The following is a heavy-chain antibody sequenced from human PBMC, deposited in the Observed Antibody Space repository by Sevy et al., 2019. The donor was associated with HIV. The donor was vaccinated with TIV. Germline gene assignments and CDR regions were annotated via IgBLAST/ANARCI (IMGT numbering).Heavy chain of an antibody. Sequence: ATVKVSCKTSGYTFNNYGISWVGEAPGQGLEWMGWISVYGETNYAQKVQDRLTVTRDTSTATAYMELRSLRSDDTAVYYCARGLYFDFGAYWGQGTLVSVSS. CDR1: GYTFNNYG. V-gene: IGHV1-18*01. J-gene: IGHJ4*02. D-gene: IGHD3-10*01. CDR3: ARGLYFDFGAY. CDR2: ISVYGET.